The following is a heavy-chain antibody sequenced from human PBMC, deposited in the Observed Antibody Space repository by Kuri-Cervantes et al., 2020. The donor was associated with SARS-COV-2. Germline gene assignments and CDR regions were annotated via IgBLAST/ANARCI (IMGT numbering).Heavy chain of an antibody. D-gene: IGHD3-3*01. CDR3: VRQMMSSITIFGVVITRSWFDP. CDR1: GGSISSSSYY. V-gene: IGHV4-39*01. Sequence: ESLKISCTVSGGSISSSSYYWGWIRQPPGKGLECIGSIYYSGNTYYNPSLKSRVTISVDTSKNQFPLKLSSVTAADTAVYYCVRQMMSSITIFGVVITRSWFDPWGQGTLVTVSS. CDR2: IYYSGNT. J-gene: IGHJ5*02.